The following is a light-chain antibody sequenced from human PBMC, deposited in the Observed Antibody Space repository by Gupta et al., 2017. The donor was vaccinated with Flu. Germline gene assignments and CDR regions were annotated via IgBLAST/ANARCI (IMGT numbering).Light chain of an antibody. CDR1: SSTIGSYS. CDR3: AAWDDSLNGHWV. J-gene: IGLJ3*02. V-gene: IGLV1-44*01. CDR2: GND. Sequence: QSVLTQAPSASGTPGPRVTIPCSGTSSTIGSYSVTWYQHVPGTAPNLLVYGNDQRRSGVSGRFSGSKSGTSASLAISGLRADDEADYYCAAWDDSLNGHWVFGGGTKLTVL.